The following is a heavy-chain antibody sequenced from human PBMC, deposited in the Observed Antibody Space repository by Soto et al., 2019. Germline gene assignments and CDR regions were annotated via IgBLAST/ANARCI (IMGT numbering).Heavy chain of an antibody. V-gene: IGHV1-18*01. CDR1: GYTFTSYG. Sequence: ASVKVSCKASGYTFTSYGISWVRQAPGQGLEWMGWISAYNGNTNYAQKLQGRVTMTTDTSTSTAYMELRSLRSDDTAVYYCAIPHSSGYYNDAFDIWGQGTMVTVSS. CDR2: ISAYNGNT. J-gene: IGHJ3*02. CDR3: AIPHSSGYYNDAFDI. D-gene: IGHD3-22*01.